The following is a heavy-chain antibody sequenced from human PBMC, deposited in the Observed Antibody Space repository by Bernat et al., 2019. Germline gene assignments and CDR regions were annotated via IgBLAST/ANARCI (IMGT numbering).Heavy chain of an antibody. CDR3: TTSDYDFWSGYWDY. D-gene: IGHD3-3*01. J-gene: IGHJ4*02. Sequence: EVQLVESGGGLVKPGGSLRLSCAASGFTFSNAGMSWVRQAPGKGLEWVGRIKSKTDGGTTDYAAPVKGRFTISRDDSKNTLYLQMNSLKTEDTAVYYCTTSDYDFWSGYWDYWGQGTLVTVSS. CDR1: GFTFSNAG. CDR2: IKSKTDGGTT. V-gene: IGHV3-15*01.